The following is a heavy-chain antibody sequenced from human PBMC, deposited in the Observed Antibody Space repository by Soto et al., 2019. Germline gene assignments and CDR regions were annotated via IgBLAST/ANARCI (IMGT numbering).Heavy chain of an antibody. CDR3: ARDQSAYYYDSSGYDY. CDR1: GFTFSSYG. Sequence: QVQLVESGGGVVQPGRSLRLCCAASGFTFSSYGMHWVRQAPGKGLEWVAVIWYDGSNKYYADSVKGRFTISRDNSKNTLYLQMNSLRAEDTAVYYCARDQSAYYYDSSGYDYWGQGTLVTVSS. CDR2: IWYDGSNK. D-gene: IGHD3-22*01. J-gene: IGHJ4*02. V-gene: IGHV3-33*01.